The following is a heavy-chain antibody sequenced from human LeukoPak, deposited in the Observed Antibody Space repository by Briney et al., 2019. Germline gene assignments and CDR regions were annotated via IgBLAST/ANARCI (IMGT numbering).Heavy chain of an antibody. D-gene: IGHD6-19*01. V-gene: IGHV3-49*04. CDR2: IRSKGYGGTR. Sequence: GSLRLSCTGFGFTFGDHAMSWVRQAPGKGLEWVGFIRSKGYGGTREYAASVKGRFTISRDDSTSIAYPQMNSLKTEDTAVYYCTRGPTLQWLYYGMDVWGQGTTVIVSS. CDR1: GFTFGDHA. CDR3: TRGPTLQWLYYGMDV. J-gene: IGHJ6*02.